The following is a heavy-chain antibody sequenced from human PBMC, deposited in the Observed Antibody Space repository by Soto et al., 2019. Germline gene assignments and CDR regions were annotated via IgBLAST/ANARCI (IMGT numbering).Heavy chain of an antibody. Sequence: EVQLVESGGGLVQPGRSLRLSCVASGFTFDDYAMFWVRQAPGKGLEWVSGISWKSASIGYADSVKGRFTISRDNAKNSLYLQMNSLRAEDTALYYCAKSTGGTANGMDVWGQGTTFTVSS. CDR3: AKSTGGTANGMDV. J-gene: IGHJ6*02. D-gene: IGHD2-8*02. V-gene: IGHV3-9*01. CDR1: GFTFDDYA. CDR2: ISWKSASI.